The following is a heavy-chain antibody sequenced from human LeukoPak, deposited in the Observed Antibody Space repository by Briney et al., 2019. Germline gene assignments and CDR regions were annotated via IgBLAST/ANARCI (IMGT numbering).Heavy chain of an antibody. J-gene: IGHJ4*02. CDR1: GFTFSNYM. CDR3: ASLQGNYYFDY. CDR2: IKSDGITI. V-gene: IGHV3-74*01. Sequence: GGSLRLSCAASGFTFSNYMMHWVRQAPGKGLVWVSRIKSDGITITYADPVKGRFTISRDNAKNTLYLQMNSLRAEDTAVYYCASLQGNYYFDYWGQGTLVTVSS. D-gene: IGHD5-24*01.